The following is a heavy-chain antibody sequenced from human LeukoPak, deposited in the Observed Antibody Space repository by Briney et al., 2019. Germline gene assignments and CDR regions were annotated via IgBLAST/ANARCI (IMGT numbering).Heavy chain of an antibody. D-gene: IGHD5/OR15-5a*01. CDR2: MKTDGIT. CDR3: AKTTGHTVYETAFDI. Sequence: GGSLRLSCEASGFSLSRYWMHWVRQAPGKGPVWVSRMKTDGITTYADSGKGRFTISRDSDRDTLYLQMDSLRVEDTAVYYCAKTTGHTVYETAFDIWGQGTMVTVSS. V-gene: IGHV3-74*01. J-gene: IGHJ3*02. CDR1: GFSLSRYW.